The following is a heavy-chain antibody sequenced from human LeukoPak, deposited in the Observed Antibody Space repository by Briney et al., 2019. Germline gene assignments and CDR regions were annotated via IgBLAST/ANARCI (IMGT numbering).Heavy chain of an antibody. V-gene: IGHV4-59*01. CDR2: IYYSGST. CDR1: GGSISSFY. CDR3: ARRVGGTTFFDH. Sequence: SETLSLTCTVSGGSISSFYWSWIRQPPGKGLEWIGYIYYSGSTNYNPSLQSRVTISVDTSKNQFSLKLSSVTAADSAVYYCARRVGGTTFFDHWGQGTLVTVSS. J-gene: IGHJ4*02. D-gene: IGHD1-26*01.